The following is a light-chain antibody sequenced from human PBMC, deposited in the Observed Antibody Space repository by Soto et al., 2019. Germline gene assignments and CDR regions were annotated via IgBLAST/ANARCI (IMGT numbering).Light chain of an antibody. CDR2: DVD. CDR3: SSYTSSSTLV. V-gene: IGLV2-14*01. J-gene: IGLJ1*01. CDR1: SSDVGAYNY. Sequence: QSALTQPASVSGSPGQSITISCTGTSSDVGAYNYVSWYQQHPGKAPKLMIYDVDNRPSGVSNRFSGSKSGNTASLTISGLQAEDDADYYCSSYTSSSTLVFGTGTKLTVL.